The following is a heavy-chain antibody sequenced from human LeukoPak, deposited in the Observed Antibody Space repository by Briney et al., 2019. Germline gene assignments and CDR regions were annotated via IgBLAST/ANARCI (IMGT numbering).Heavy chain of an antibody. Sequence: ASVKVSCKASGYTFTSYGISWVRQAPGQGLERMGWISAYNGNTNYAQKLQGRVTMTTDTSTSTAYMELRSLRSDDTAVYYCARDPAGLRYFDWLLVFDYWGQGTLVTVSS. J-gene: IGHJ4*02. CDR1: GYTFTSYG. CDR2: ISAYNGNT. CDR3: ARDPAGLRYFDWLLVFDY. D-gene: IGHD3-9*01. V-gene: IGHV1-18*01.